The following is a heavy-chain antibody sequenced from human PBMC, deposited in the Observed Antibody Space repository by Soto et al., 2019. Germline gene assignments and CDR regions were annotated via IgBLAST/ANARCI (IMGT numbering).Heavy chain of an antibody. J-gene: IGHJ6*02. Sequence: SVKVSCKASGPTFSSYAISWVRQAPGQGLEWMGGIIPIFGTANYAQKVQGRVTITADESTSTAYMELSSLRSEDTAVYYCARDYPRYAEPTSHYYGMDVWGQGSTVTVSS. V-gene: IGHV1-69*13. CDR2: IIPIFGTA. CDR3: ARDYPRYAEPTSHYYGMDV. D-gene: IGHD3-16*01. CDR1: GPTFSSYA.